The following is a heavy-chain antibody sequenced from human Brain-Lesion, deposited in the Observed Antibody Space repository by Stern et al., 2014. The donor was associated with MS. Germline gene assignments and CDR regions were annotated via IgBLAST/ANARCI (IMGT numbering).Heavy chain of an antibody. D-gene: IGHD1-26*01. Sequence: VQLVESGAEVRKPGSSVNVSCKASEYTFTNRYLHWVRQAPGQALEWMGWITPFNGNTLYAQKFQDRVTITADRSLSTAYMELSSLKSEDTAMYFCAQSGNYDWYFDLWGRGTLVTVSS. CDR1: EYTFTNRY. V-gene: IGHV1-45*02. CDR3: AQSGNYDWYFDL. CDR2: ITPFNGNT. J-gene: IGHJ2*01.